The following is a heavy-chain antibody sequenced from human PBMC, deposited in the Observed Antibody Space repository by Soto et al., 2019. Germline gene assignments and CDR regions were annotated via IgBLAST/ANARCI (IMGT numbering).Heavy chain of an antibody. D-gene: IGHD2-2*01. J-gene: IGHJ4*02. Sequence: GGSLRLSCTVSGFALNNYGINWVRQAPGKGLEWVSSISQSDYTYYSDSVKGRFTISRDNAKNSVSLQMNTLRVEDTAVYYCVREDSIIIPAVSDFWGQGTMGTGSS. CDR1: GFALNNYG. V-gene: IGHV3-21*01. CDR2: ISQSDYT. CDR3: VREDSIIIPAVSDF.